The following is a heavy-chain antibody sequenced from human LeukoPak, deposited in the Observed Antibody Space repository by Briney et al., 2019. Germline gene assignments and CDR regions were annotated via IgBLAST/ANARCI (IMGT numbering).Heavy chain of an antibody. CDR2: INWNGGST. V-gene: IGHV3-20*01. CDR3: ARGPYSGGFDY. J-gene: IGHJ4*02. D-gene: IGHD1-26*01. Sequence: GGSLRLSCAASGFTFSTYAMSWVRQAPGKGLEWVSGINWNGGSTGYADSVKGRFTISRDNAKNSLYLQMNSLRAEDTALYHCARGPYSGGFDYWGQGTLVTVSS. CDR1: GFTFSTYA.